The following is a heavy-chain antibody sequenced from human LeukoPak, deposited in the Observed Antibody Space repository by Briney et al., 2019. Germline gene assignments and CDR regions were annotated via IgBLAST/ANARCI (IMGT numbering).Heavy chain of an antibody. D-gene: IGHD1-1*01. Sequence: GRSLRLSCAASGFTFSSYGMHWVRQAPGKGLEWVAVMSYNGQITYYADSVKGRFTISRDNSQNMLYLQMNSLRVDDTSVYYCAKVQLERRELLPNFDSWGQGTLVTVSS. CDR3: AKVQLERRELLPNFDS. CDR2: MSYNGQIT. J-gene: IGHJ4*02. CDR1: GFTFSSYG. V-gene: IGHV3-30*18.